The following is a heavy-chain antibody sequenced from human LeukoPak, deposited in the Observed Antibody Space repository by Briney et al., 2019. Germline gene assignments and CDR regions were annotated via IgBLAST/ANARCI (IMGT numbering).Heavy chain of an antibody. CDR2: VSQSGQST. CDR1: GFSFSSYA. CDR3: AKSSGGVHYFYYMDV. Sequence: PGGSLRLSCAASGFSFSSYAMSWVRQAPGKGLEWVSAVSQSGQSTDYADSVKGRFTISKDNSKNTLYVQMNSLRAEDTAVYYCAKSSGGVHYFYYMDVWGKGTTVTVPS. J-gene: IGHJ6*03. V-gene: IGHV3-23*01. D-gene: IGHD3-10*01.